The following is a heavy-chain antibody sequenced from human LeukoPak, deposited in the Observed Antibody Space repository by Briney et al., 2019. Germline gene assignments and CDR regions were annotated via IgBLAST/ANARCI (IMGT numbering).Heavy chain of an antibody. V-gene: IGHV4-30-2*01. Sequence: PSETLSLTCSVSSGSISSGDYYWNWIRQPPGGGLEWIGYIYHSGSTYYNPSLKSRVTMSVDTSKNQFSLKVSSVTAADTAVYYCARGQYIGYEGAFDYWGQGTLVTVSS. J-gene: IGHJ4*02. CDR1: SGSISSGDYY. D-gene: IGHD5-12*01. CDR3: ARGQYIGYEGAFDY. CDR2: IYHSGST.